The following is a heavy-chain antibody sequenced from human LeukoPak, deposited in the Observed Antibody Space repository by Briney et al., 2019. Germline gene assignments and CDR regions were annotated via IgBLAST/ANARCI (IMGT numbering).Heavy chain of an antibody. Sequence: SETLSLTCTVFGDSVTGYYLNWVRQPPGKGLEWIGHIYKVGTTNYNPSLKSRLTISADTSKNQFSLKLRSVTAADTAVYYCVIGVGWQPDYWGQGALVTVSS. CDR1: GDSVTGYY. J-gene: IGHJ4*02. CDR3: VIGVGWQPDY. D-gene: IGHD2-15*01. CDR2: IYKVGTT. V-gene: IGHV4-59*02.